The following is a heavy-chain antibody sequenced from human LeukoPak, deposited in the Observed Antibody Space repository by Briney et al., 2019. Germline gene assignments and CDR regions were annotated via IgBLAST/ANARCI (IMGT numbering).Heavy chain of an antibody. CDR2: ISSSSSYI. V-gene: IGHV3-21*01. CDR3: ARSITMVRGVTPHWFDP. D-gene: IGHD3-10*01. J-gene: IGHJ5*02. CDR1: GFTFSSYS. Sequence: NPGGSLRLSCAASGFTFSSYSMNWVRQAPGKGLEWVSSISSSSSYIYYADSVKGRFTISRDNAKNSLYLQMNSLRAEDTAVYYCARSITMVRGVTPHWFDPWGQGTLVTVSS.